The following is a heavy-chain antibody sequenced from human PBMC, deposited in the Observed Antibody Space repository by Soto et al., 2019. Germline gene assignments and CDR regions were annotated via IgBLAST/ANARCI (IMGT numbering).Heavy chain of an antibody. CDR2: IWYDGSNK. CDR3: AAATTWNFHFPY. J-gene: IGHJ4*02. V-gene: IGHV3-33*03. CDR1: GFTISTHG. Sequence: QAQLVESGGGVVQPGTSLRLSCAASGFTISTHGMHWVRQAPGKGLEWLANIWYDGSNKFYAESVKGRFSISKDNSKNTLYLQVCSLRAEDTAVYYCAAATTWNFHFPYWGQGTQVTVSS. D-gene: IGHD1-7*01.